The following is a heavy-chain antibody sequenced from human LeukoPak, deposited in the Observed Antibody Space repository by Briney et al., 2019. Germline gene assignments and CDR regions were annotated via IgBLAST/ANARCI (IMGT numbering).Heavy chain of an antibody. CDR2: ISGGGAVT. Sequence: PGGSLRLSCAASGFTFSSYAMSWVRQAPGKGLEWVSSISGGGAVTYYADSVKGRFTISRDNSKNTVYLQTNSLRAEDTAVYYCAKEPRVATIEIFDYWGQGTLVTVSS. D-gene: IGHD5-12*01. CDR3: AKEPRVATIEIFDY. CDR1: GFTFSSYA. J-gene: IGHJ4*02. V-gene: IGHV3-23*01.